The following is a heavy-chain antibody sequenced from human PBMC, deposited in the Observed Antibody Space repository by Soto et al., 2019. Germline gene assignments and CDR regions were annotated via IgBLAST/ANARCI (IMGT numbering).Heavy chain of an antibody. CDR2: ISGSGGRV. CDR3: AMTRLYDTGTNDYHRDALDI. V-gene: IGHV3-23*01. Sequence: EVQLLESGGGMVEPRGSLKLSCAASGFSFGTYVMNWVRQAPGKGLEWVSGISGSGGRVYSADSVKGRFTISRDNSRNTLYLHMNSLRAVDTAIYYCAMTRLYDTGTNDYHRDALDIWGQGTQVTVSS. CDR1: GFSFGTYV. D-gene: IGHD3-22*01. J-gene: IGHJ3*02.